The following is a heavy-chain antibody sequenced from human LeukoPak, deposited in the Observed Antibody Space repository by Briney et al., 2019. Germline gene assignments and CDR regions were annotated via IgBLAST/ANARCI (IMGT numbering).Heavy chain of an antibody. Sequence: SETLSLTCTVSGGSISSYYWSWIRQPPGKGLEWVGYIYYSWSTNYNPSLKSRVTISVDTSKNQFSLKLSSVTAADTAVYYCARVGCSGGSCYPLRHYYYYMDVWGKGTTVTISS. CDR2: IYYSWST. CDR1: GGSISSYY. J-gene: IGHJ6*03. CDR3: ARVGCSGGSCYPLRHYYYYMDV. D-gene: IGHD2-15*01. V-gene: IGHV4-59*01.